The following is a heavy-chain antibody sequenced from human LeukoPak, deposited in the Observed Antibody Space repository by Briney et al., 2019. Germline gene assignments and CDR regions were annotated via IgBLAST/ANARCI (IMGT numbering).Heavy chain of an antibody. CDR1: GGSISSSSYY. CDR3: ARDRWRWLQSDDAFDI. V-gene: IGHV4-39*07. D-gene: IGHD5-24*01. CDR2: IYYSGST. Sequence: SETLSLTCTVSGGSISSSSYYWGWIRQPPGKGLEWIGSIYYSGSTYYNPSLKSRVTISVDTSKNQFSLKLSSVTAADTAVYYCARDRWRWLQSDDAFDIWGQGTMVTVSS. J-gene: IGHJ3*02.